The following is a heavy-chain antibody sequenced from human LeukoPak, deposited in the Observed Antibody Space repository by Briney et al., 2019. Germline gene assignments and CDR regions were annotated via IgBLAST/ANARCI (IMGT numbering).Heavy chain of an antibody. CDR3: ARAPHFFDTSGSRYYFDY. CDR2: IYYSGNT. Sequence: SETLSLTCSVSGGSIRSTTYYWGRIRQPPGKGLEWIGSIYYSGNTYYSPSLMSRVTISVDTSKNQFSLILRSVTAADTAVYYCARAPHFFDTSGSRYYFDYWGQGALVTVSS. D-gene: IGHD3-22*01. CDR1: GGSIRSTTYY. J-gene: IGHJ4*02. V-gene: IGHV4-39*07.